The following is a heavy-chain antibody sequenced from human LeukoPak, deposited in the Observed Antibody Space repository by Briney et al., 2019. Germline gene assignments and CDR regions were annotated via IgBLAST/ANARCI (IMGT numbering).Heavy chain of an antibody. D-gene: IGHD6-13*01. V-gene: IGHV3-30*02. CDR1: GFTFISYG. Sequence: PGGSLRLSCAASGFTFISYGLHWVRQAPGKGLEWVAFIRYDGSNKYYADSVKGRFTISIDNSKNTLYLQMNSLRAEDTAVYYCAKEPSSSWYYFDYWGQGTLVTVSS. J-gene: IGHJ4*02. CDR3: AKEPSSSWYYFDY. CDR2: IRYDGSNK.